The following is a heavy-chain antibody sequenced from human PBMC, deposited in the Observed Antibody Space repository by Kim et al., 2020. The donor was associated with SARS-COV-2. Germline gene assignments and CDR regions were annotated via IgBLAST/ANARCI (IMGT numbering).Heavy chain of an antibody. J-gene: IGHJ6*02. CDR1: GFTFSSYS. CDR2: ISSSSSTI. CDR3: ARPPGPAPGSRVEYYGMDV. D-gene: IGHD3-10*01. Sequence: GGSLRLSCAASGFTFSSYSMNWVRQAPGKGLEWVSYISSSSSTIYYADSVKGRFTISRDNAKNSLYLQMNSLRDEDTAVYYCARPPGPAPGSRVEYYGMDVWGQGTTVTVSS. V-gene: IGHV3-48*02.